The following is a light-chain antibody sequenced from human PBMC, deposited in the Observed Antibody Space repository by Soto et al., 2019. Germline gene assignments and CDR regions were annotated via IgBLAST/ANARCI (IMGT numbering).Light chain of an antibody. CDR1: LSVGDD. CDR2: GGC. V-gene: IGKV3-15*01. J-gene: IGKJ3*01. Sequence: VLTQSPGTLSLPPGESATLPCRASLSVGDDLAWYQQKPGQARRLLIAGGCTRAADVPGRFSGTGCRTEFILTITRLQADDLGDYCRQQYNKWPCTFGPGTKVDIK. CDR3: QQYNKWPCT.